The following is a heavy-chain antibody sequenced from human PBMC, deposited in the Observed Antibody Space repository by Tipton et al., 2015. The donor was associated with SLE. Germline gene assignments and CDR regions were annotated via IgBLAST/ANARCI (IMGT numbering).Heavy chain of an antibody. Sequence: TLSLTCTVSGDSVSNYYWSWSRQPPGKGLEWIGNIYYSGSTKYNPSLKSRVIISVDTSRNRFSLQLSSVTAADTAVYYCARGLRQLAHYYYYYMDVWGKGTTVTVSS. CDR2: IYYSGST. V-gene: IGHV4-59*02. CDR1: GDSVSNYY. CDR3: ARGLRQLAHYYYYYMDV. D-gene: IGHD6-13*01. J-gene: IGHJ6*03.